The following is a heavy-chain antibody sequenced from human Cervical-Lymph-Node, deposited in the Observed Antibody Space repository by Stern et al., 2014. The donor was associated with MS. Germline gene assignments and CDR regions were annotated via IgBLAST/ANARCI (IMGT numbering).Heavy chain of an antibody. J-gene: IGHJ5*02. D-gene: IGHD1-14*01. CDR1: GYTFTNYY. V-gene: IGHV1-2*04. CDR2: INPNSGYT. CDR3: ATDRNLNWFDP. Sequence: MKLVESGAEVKKPGASVKVSCKASGYTFTNYYIHWVRQAPGQGLEWMGWINPNSGYTNYAQKFQGWVTMTSDTSISTAYMELSRLTSDDTAIYYCATDRNLNWFDPWGQGTLVTVSS.